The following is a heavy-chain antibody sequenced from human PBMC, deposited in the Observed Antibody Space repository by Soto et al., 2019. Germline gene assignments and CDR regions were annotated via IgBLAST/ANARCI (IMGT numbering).Heavy chain of an antibody. CDR3: ARHKFLEWLLPIDY. V-gene: IGHV4-31*03. CDR1: GGSISSGGYY. D-gene: IGHD3-3*01. J-gene: IGHJ4*02. Sequence: SETLSLTCTVSGGSISSGGYYWSWIRQHPGKGLEWIGYIYYSGSTYYNPSLKSRVTISVDTSKNQFSLKLSSVTAADPAVYYCARHKFLEWLLPIDYWGQGTLVTVSS. CDR2: IYYSGST.